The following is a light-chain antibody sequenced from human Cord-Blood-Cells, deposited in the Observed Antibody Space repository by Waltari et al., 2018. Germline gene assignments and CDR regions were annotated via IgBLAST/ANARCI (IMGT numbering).Light chain of an antibody. J-gene: IGLJ1*01. V-gene: IGLV1-47*01. CDR1: SSNIGSNY. CDR3: AAWDDSLKV. CDR2: RNI. Sequence: QSVLTQPPSASGTPGQRVTISCSGSSSNIGSNYVYWYQQLPGTAPKLLSYRNIQRPSGVPDRFSGSKSGTSASLAISGLRSEDEADYYCAAWDDSLKVFGTGTKVTVL.